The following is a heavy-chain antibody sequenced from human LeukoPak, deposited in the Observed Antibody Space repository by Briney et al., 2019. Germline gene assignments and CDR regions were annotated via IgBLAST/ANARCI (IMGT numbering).Heavy chain of an antibody. CDR1: GYTFTSYG. Sequence: ASVKVSCKASGYTFTSYGISWVRQAPGQGLEWMGWISAYNGNTNYAQKLQGRVTMTTDTSTSTAYMELRSLRSDDTAVYYCARDRPGYSGYDPLFDYWGQGTLVTVSS. J-gene: IGHJ4*02. CDR3: ARDRPGYSGYDPLFDY. V-gene: IGHV1-18*01. CDR2: ISAYNGNT. D-gene: IGHD5-12*01.